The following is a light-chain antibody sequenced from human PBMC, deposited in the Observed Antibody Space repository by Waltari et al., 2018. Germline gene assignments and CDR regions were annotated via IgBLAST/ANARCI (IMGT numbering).Light chain of an antibody. CDR1: ENVGNDY. J-gene: IGKJ1*01. CDR2: DAS. CDR3: QQYYSLPWT. Sequence: EIVLTQSPGTLSVSPGERVTLSCRASENVGNDYLAWYQVKPGQAPRLLIYDASIRATGISDRFSGSGSGTDFSLTIGRLDPEDFALYYCQQYYSLPWTFGQGTRVDIK. V-gene: IGKV3-20*01.